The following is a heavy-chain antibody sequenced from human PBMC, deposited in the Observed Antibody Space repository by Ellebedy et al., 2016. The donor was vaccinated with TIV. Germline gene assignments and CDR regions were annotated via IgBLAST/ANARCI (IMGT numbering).Heavy chain of an antibody. CDR2: IWYDGSNK. V-gene: IGHV3-33*01. J-gene: IGHJ4*02. CDR1: GFTFSSYG. D-gene: IGHD3-22*01. CDR3: AREGDYYDSSGYFGY. Sequence: GESLKISCAASGFTFSSYGMHWVRQAPGKGLEWGAVIWYDGSNKDYADSVKGRFTISRDNSKNTLYLQMNSLRAEDTAVYYCAREGDYYDSSGYFGYWGQGTLVTVSS.